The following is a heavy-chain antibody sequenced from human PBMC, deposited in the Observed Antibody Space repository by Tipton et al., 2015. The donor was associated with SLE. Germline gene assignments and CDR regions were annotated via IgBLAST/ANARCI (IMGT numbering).Heavy chain of an antibody. D-gene: IGHD5-12*01. CDR2: INYCGST. V-gene: IGHV4-34*01. J-gene: IGHJ4*02. CDR3: ARGRGSGYYRYFDY. CDR1: SGSFSGYY. Sequence: TLSLTCAVYSGSFSGYYWSWIRQPPGKGLEWIGEINYCGSTNYNPSPKSRVTISEDTSKNQFSLKLSSVTAADTAVYYCARGRGSGYYRYFDYWGQGALVTVSS.